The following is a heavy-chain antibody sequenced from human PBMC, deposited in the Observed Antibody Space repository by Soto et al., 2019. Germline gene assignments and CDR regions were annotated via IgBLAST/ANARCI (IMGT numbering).Heavy chain of an antibody. CDR3: AREGYYGSGSYDY. J-gene: IGHJ4*02. CDR2: IWDDGSNK. D-gene: IGHD3-10*01. Sequence: QVQLVESGGGVVQPGRSLRLSCAASGFTFSSYGMHWVRQAPGKGLEWVAVIWDDGSNKYYADSVKGRFTISRDNSKNALYLQMNSLRAEDTAVYYCAREGYYGSGSYDYWGQGTLVTVSS. CDR1: GFTFSSYG. V-gene: IGHV3-33*01.